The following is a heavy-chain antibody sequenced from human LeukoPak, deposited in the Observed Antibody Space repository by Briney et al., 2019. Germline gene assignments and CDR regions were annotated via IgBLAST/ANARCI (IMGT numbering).Heavy chain of an antibody. CDR2: IYYSGST. CDR1: GGSISSSSYY. CDR3: ARHTSGLNFDY. J-gene: IGHJ4*02. Sequence: KPSETLSLTCTVSGGSISSSSYYWGWIRQPPGKGLEWIGSIYYSGSTYYNPSLKSRVTISVDTSKNQFSLKLSSVTAADTAVYYCARHTSGLNFDYWGQGTLVTVSS. V-gene: IGHV4-39*01. D-gene: IGHD6-19*01.